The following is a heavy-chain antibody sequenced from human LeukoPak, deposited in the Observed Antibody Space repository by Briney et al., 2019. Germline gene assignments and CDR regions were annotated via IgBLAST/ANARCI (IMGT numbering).Heavy chain of an antibody. Sequence: SETLSLTCTVSGGSISSYYWSWIRQPPGKGLGWIGYIYYSGSTNYNPSLKSRVTMSVDTSKNQFSLKLSSVTAADTAVYYCAREDFWSGRDAFDIWGQGTMVTVSS. D-gene: IGHD3-3*01. CDR2: IYYSGST. J-gene: IGHJ3*02. V-gene: IGHV4-59*12. CDR1: GGSISSYY. CDR3: AREDFWSGRDAFDI.